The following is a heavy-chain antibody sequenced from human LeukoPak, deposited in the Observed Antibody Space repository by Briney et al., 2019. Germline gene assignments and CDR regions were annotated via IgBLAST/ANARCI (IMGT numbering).Heavy chain of an antibody. CDR1: GLTFSRSW. CDR3: GSSSTSYYYAMDV. CDR2: IHGDGSRT. V-gene: IGHV3-74*01. Sequence: GGSLTLSCAASGLTFSRSWMHWVRQAPGKGLVWVSRIHGDGSRTTYADSVKGRFTISRDNAKNTLYLQMNSLRAEDTAVYYCGSSSTSYYYAMDVWGHGTTVTVSS. J-gene: IGHJ6*02. D-gene: IGHD2-2*01.